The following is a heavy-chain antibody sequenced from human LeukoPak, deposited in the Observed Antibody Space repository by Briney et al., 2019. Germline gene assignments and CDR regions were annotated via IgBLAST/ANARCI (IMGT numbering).Heavy chain of an antibody. CDR1: GFTFSSYA. V-gene: IGHV3-23*01. Sequence: PGGSLRLSCAASGFTFSSYAMSWVRQAPGKGLEWVSAISGSGGSTYYADSVKGRFTISRDNSKNTLYLQMNSLRAEDTAVYYCARERYYDSSGYYLFDYWGQGTLVTVSS. CDR2: ISGSGGST. D-gene: IGHD3-22*01. CDR3: ARERYYDSSGYYLFDY. J-gene: IGHJ4*02.